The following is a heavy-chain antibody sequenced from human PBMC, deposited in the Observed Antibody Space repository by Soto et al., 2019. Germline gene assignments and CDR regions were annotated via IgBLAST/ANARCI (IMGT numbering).Heavy chain of an antibody. V-gene: IGHV4-34*01. CDR1: GGSFSGYY. Sequence: SETLSLTCAVYGGSFSGYYWSWIRQPPGKGLEWIGEINHSGSTNYNPSLKSRVTISVDTSKNQFSLKLSSVTAADTAVYYCARGLRYYYYYMDVWGKGTTVTVSS. J-gene: IGHJ6*03. CDR3: ARGLRYYYYYMDV. CDR2: INHSGST.